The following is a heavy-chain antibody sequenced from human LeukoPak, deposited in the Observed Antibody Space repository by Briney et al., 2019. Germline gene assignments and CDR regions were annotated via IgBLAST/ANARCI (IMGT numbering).Heavy chain of an antibody. Sequence: PGGSLRLSCAASGFTFSSYGMHWVRQAPGKGLEWVAFIRYDGSNKYYADSVKGRFTISRGNSKNTLYLQMNSLRAEDTAVYYCAKGGNSSSWPDAFDIWGQGTMVTVSS. CDR3: AKGGNSSSWPDAFDI. D-gene: IGHD6-13*01. V-gene: IGHV3-30*02. J-gene: IGHJ3*02. CDR2: IRYDGSNK. CDR1: GFTFSSYG.